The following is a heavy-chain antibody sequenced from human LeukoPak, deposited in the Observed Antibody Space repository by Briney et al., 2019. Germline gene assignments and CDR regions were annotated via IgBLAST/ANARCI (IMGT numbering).Heavy chain of an antibody. V-gene: IGHV4-4*02. Sequence: SETLSLTCAVSGGSISSSNWWSWVRQPPGKGLEWVGEIYHSGSTNYNPSLKSRVTISVDKSKNQFSLKLSSVTAADTALYYCAKDSSGWYNGVDYWGQGTLVTVSS. CDR1: GGSISSSNW. CDR2: IYHSGST. CDR3: AKDSSGWYNGVDY. D-gene: IGHD6-19*01. J-gene: IGHJ4*02.